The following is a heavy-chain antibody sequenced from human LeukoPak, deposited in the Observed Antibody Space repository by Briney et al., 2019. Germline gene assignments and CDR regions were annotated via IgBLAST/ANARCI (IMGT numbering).Heavy chain of an antibody. CDR2: IYYSGST. J-gene: IGHJ4*02. CDR3: ASSRTFGDYVFDY. Sequence: PSETLSLTCAVYGGSFSGYYWSWIRQPPGKGLEWIGSIYYSGSTYYNPSLKSRVTISVDTSKNQFSLKLSSVTAADTAVYYCASSRTFGDYVFDYWGQGTLVTVSS. V-gene: IGHV4-34*01. CDR1: GGSFSGYY. D-gene: IGHD4-17*01.